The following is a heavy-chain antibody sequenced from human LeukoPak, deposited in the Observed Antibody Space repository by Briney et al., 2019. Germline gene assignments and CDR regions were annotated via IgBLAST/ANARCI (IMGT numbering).Heavy chain of an antibody. J-gene: IGHJ4*02. Sequence: ASVKVSYKASGYTFTGYYMHWVRQAPGQGLEWMGWINPNSGGTNYAQKFQGRVTMTRDTSISTAYMELSRLRSDDTAVYYCARDSSYYYDSSGYYFDYWGQGTLVTVSS. CDR1: GYTFTGYY. CDR2: INPNSGGT. V-gene: IGHV1-2*02. D-gene: IGHD3-22*01. CDR3: ARDSSYYYDSSGYYFDY.